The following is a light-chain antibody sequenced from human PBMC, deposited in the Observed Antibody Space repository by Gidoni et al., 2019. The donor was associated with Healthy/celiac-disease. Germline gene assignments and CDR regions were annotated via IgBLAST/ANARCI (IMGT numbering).Light chain of an antibody. CDR3: CSYAGSYTPV. Sequence: QSALTQPRPVSGSPGQSVTISCTGTSSDVGGYNYVSWYQQHPGKAPKLMIYDVSKRPSGVPDRFSGSKSGNTASLTISGLQAEYEADYYCCSYAGSYTPVFGGGTKLTVL. J-gene: IGLJ2*01. V-gene: IGLV2-11*01. CDR2: DVS. CDR1: SSDVGGYNY.